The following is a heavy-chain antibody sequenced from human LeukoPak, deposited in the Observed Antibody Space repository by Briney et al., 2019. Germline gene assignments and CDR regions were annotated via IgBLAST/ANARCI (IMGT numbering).Heavy chain of an antibody. CDR1: GGSISSYF. CDR3: ARSFRGYSQGYYYYAMDV. J-gene: IGHJ6*02. V-gene: IGHV4-59*01. CDR2: MYHSGST. D-gene: IGHD5-18*01. Sequence: SETLSLTCTVSGGSISSYFWSWIRQSPGKGLEWIGLMYHSGSTNYNPSLKSRVIMSQDTSTNQYSLQVNSVTAADSAVYYCARSFRGYSQGYYYYAMDVGGQGTTVTV.